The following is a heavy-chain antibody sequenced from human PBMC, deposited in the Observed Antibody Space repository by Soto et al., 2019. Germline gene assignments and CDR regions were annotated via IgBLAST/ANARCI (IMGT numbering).Heavy chain of an antibody. CDR3: ARDRVGATGRGYYYYYGMDV. D-gene: IGHD1-26*01. V-gene: IGHV6-1*01. CDR2: TYYRSKWYN. Sequence: QTLSLTCAISGDSVSSNSAAWNWIRQSPSRGLEWLGRTYYRSKWYNDYAVSVKSRITINPDTSKNQFSLQLNSVTPEDTAVYYCARDRVGATGRGYYYYYGMDVWGQGTTVTVSS. CDR1: GDSVSSNSAA. J-gene: IGHJ6*02.